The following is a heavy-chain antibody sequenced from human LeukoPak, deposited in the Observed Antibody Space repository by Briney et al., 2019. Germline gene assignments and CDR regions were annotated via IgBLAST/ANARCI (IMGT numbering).Heavy chain of an antibody. CDR3: AKDAQVVVADAFDI. CDR1: GFTFSSYA. V-gene: IGHV3-30*18. D-gene: IGHD2-15*01. J-gene: IGHJ3*02. Sequence: PGGSLRLSCAASGFTFSSYAMHWVRQAPGKGLEWVAVISYDGSNKYYADSVKGRFTISRDNAKNSLYLQMNSLRAGDTALYYCAKDAQVVVADAFDIWGQGTMVTVSS. CDR2: ISYDGSNK.